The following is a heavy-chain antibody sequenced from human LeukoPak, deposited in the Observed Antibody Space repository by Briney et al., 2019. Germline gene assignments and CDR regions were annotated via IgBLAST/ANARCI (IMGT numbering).Heavy chain of an antibody. CDR1: GDSVSSSNYY. Sequence: SETLSLTCTVFGDSVSSSNYYWAWFRQPPGKGLEWIGYIYYSGSTNYNPSLKSRVTISVNTSKNQFSLKLSSVTAADTAVYYCARENADVGYYYYGMDVWGQGTTVTVSS. CDR2: IYYSGST. CDR3: ARENADVGYYYYGMDV. V-gene: IGHV4-61*01. J-gene: IGHJ6*02.